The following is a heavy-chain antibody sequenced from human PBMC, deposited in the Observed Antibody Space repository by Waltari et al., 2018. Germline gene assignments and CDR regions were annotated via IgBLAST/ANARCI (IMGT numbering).Heavy chain of an antibody. CDR1: GFNFNDYG. D-gene: IGHD1-1*01. CDR2: ISYDESNK. CDR3: ARDRHGLGLLDLQY. V-gene: IGHV3-30*13. Sequence: QVHLVESGGGVVQPGKSLTHSCAGSGFNFNDYGIHWVRQAPGKGLEWVAVISYDESNKVYGDSVRGRFTISRDKSNNRVDLQMNSLQIEDTAVYFCARDRHGLGLLDLQYWGRGTQVAVSA. J-gene: IGHJ4*02.